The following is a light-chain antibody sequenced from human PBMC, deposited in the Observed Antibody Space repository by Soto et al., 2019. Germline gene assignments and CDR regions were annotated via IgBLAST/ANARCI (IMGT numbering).Light chain of an antibody. J-gene: IGLJ2*01. CDR2: RNN. Sequence: QSVLTQPPSASGTPGQRVTISCSGSSSNIGSNYVYWYQQLPGTAPKLLSYRNNQRPAGVPDRFSGSKSGTSDSLAISGLRSEDEADYYCAAWDDSLSGPHVVFGGGTKVTVL. CDR1: SSNIGSNY. CDR3: AAWDDSLSGPHVV. V-gene: IGLV1-47*01.